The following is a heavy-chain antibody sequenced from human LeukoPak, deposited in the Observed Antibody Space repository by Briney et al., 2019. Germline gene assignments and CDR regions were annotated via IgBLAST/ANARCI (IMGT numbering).Heavy chain of an antibody. Sequence: ASVKVSCKASGYTFISNYIHWVRQAPGQGLEWVGIINPNNGATTYAQRLQGRIAMTRDTSTSTGYMELSSLRSDDTAVYYCARLLDAAYRSTYWPYGMDVWGQGTTVIVSS. J-gene: IGHJ6*02. V-gene: IGHV1-46*03. CDR1: GYTFISNY. D-gene: IGHD3-3*01. CDR3: ARLLDAAYRSTYWPYGMDV. CDR2: INPNNGAT.